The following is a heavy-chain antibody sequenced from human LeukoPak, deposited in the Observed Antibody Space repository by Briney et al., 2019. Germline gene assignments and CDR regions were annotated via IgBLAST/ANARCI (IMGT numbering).Heavy chain of an antibody. D-gene: IGHD4-11*01. Sequence: GASVKVSCKASGYTFTSYGISWVRQAPGQGLEWMGWISAYNGNTNYAQKLQGRVTMTTDTSTSTAYMELRSLRSDDTAVYYCARAEGYSNYRYYYYMDVWGKGTTVTVSS. CDR2: ISAYNGNT. V-gene: IGHV1-18*01. CDR1: GYTFTSYG. J-gene: IGHJ6*03. CDR3: ARAEGYSNYRYYYYMDV.